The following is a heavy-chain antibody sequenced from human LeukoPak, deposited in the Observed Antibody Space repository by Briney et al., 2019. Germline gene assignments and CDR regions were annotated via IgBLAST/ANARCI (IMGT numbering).Heavy chain of an antibody. Sequence: GGPLSLSCAASGFTFSNYALNWVRKPPGKGLQWVSAVSSDGQRTFYADSVKGRFTIFRDNSMNTLSLQMNSLRVEDTAVYYCAKEQDNLLLLSHFDSWGQGILVTVSA. D-gene: IGHD1-14*01. CDR3: AKEQDNLLLLSHFDS. J-gene: IGHJ4*02. CDR1: GFTFSNYA. CDR2: VSSDGQRT. V-gene: IGHV3-23*01.